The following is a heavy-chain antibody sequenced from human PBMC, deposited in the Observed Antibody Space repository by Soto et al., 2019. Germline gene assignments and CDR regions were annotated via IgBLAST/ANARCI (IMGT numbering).Heavy chain of an antibody. CDR3: ARVEGYYYDSSSPLDYGMDV. CDR2: IYYSGST. V-gene: IGHV4-31*03. Sequence: SETLSLTCTVSGGSISSGGYYWSWIRQHAGKGLEWIGYIYYSGSTYYNPSLKSRVTISVDTSKNQFSLKLSSVTAADTAVYYCARVEGYYYDSSSPLDYGMDVWGQGTTVTVSS. D-gene: IGHD3-22*01. J-gene: IGHJ6*02. CDR1: GGSISSGGYY.